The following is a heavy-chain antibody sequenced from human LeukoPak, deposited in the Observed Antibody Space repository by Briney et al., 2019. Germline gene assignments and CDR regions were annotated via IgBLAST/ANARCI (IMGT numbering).Heavy chain of an antibody. CDR2: IYFSGTT. J-gene: IGHJ4*02. V-gene: IGHV4-59*08. CDR1: GGSISSYY. D-gene: IGHD3-3*01. CDR3: AKTVFLDGWPFDY. Sequence: SVTLSLTCTISGGSISSYYWSWIRQPPGKGLEWIGYIYFSGTTNYNPSLKSRVTISVDTSKNRFSLKLSSVTAADTAVYYCAKTVFLDGWPFDYWGQGTLVTVSS.